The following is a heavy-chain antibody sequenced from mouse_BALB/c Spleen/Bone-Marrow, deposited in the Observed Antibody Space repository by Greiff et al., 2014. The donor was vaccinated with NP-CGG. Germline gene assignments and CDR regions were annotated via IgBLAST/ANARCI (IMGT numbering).Heavy chain of an antibody. J-gene: IGHJ4*01. CDR3: ARRGNWDGRAAMDY. D-gene: IGHD4-1*01. CDR2: INSGGVNT. Sequence: VQLKESGGDLVKPGGSLKLSCAASGFTFSSYGMSWVRQTPDKRLEWVATINSGGVNTYYIDSVKGRFTISRDSAKNTLYLQMSSLKSEDTAMYHCARRGNWDGRAAMDYWGQGTSVTVSS. CDR1: GFTFSSYG. V-gene: IGHV5-6*01.